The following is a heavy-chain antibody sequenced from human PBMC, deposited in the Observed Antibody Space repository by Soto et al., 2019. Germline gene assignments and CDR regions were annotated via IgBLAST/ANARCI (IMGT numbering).Heavy chain of an antibody. CDR3: AKERGGHYPIDY. Sequence: QVQLVESGGGVVQPGRSLRLSCAASGFTFSSYGMHWVRQAPGKGLGWVAVISYDGSNKYYADSVKGRFTISRDNSKNTLYLQMNSLRAEDTAVYYCAKERGGHYPIDYWDQGTLVTVSS. CDR1: GFTFSSYG. J-gene: IGHJ4*02. V-gene: IGHV3-30*18. D-gene: IGHD3-22*01. CDR2: ISYDGSNK.